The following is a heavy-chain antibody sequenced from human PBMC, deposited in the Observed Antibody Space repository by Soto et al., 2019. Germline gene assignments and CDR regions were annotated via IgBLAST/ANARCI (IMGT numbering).Heavy chain of an antibody. CDR1: GDRFTTYW. D-gene: IGHD2-21*01. Sequence: GESLKISCRVSGDRFTTYWIAWVRQMPGKGLEWMGIIYPGDFDTRYSPSFQGQVTISVDKSINTAYLQWNSLKASDSGIYYCARKQSRCSFIRFDPRGQGTMVAGS. CDR2: IYPGDFDT. CDR3: ARKQSRCSFIRFDP. V-gene: IGHV5-51*01. J-gene: IGHJ5*02.